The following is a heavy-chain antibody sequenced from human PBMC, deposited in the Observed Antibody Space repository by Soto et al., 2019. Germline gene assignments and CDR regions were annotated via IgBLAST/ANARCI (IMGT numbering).Heavy chain of an antibody. CDR2: ISAYNGNT. J-gene: IGHJ5*02. CDR1: GYTFTSYG. Sequence: GASVKVSCKASGYTFTSYGISWVRQAPGQGLEWMGWISAYNGNTNYAQKLQGRVTMTTDTSTGTAYMELRSLRSDDTAVYYCARDRYYDFWSGYLDNWFDPWGQGTLVTVSS. V-gene: IGHV1-18*01. D-gene: IGHD3-3*01. CDR3: ARDRYYDFWSGYLDNWFDP.